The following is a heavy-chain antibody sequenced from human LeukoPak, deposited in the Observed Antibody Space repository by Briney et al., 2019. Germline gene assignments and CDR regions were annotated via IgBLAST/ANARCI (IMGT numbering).Heavy chain of an antibody. CDR1: GYTFTYYW. V-gene: IGHV5-51*01. J-gene: IGHJ4*02. D-gene: IGHD6-19*01. Sequence: GESLKISCEGSGYTFTYYWIGWGRQMPGKGLAWMGIISPPDSDTRYSPSFQGQVTISVDKSINTAYLQWSSLQASDTATYYCARQSSAYSSSWDYWGRGTLVTVSS. CDR3: ARQSSAYSSSWDY. CDR2: ISPPDSDT.